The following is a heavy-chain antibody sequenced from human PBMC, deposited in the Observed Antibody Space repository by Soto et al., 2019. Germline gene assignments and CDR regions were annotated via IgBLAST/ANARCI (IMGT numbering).Heavy chain of an antibody. CDR2: IYYSGGP. V-gene: IGHV4-59*08. J-gene: IGHJ3*02. CDR3: ARRRGIVATIDAFDI. D-gene: IGHD5-12*01. Sequence: SETLSLTCTVSGGSISSYYWSWIRQPPGKGLEWIGYIYYSGGPNYNPSLKSRVTISVDTSKNQFSLKLSSVTAADTAVYYCARRRGIVATIDAFDIWGQGTMVTVSS. CDR1: GGSISSYY.